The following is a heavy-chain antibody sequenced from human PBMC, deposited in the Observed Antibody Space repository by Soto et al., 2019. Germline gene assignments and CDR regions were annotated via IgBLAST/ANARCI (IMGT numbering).Heavy chain of an antibody. CDR1: GGTFSSYA. CDR3: ARDRQWLVPSDSFDI. V-gene: IGHV1-69*13. Sequence: SVKVSCKSSGGTFSSYAISWVRQAPGQGLEWMGGIIPIFGTANYAQKFQGRVTITADESTRTAYMELSSLRSEDTAVYYCARDRQWLVPSDSFDIWGQGTMVTVSS. D-gene: IGHD6-19*01. J-gene: IGHJ3*02. CDR2: IIPIFGTA.